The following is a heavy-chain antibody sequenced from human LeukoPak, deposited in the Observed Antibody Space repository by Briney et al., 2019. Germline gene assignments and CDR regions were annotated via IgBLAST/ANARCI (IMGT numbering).Heavy chain of an antibody. CDR2: IRSKAYGGTT. Sequence: PGRSLRLSCTASGVTFGDYAMSWFRQAPGKGLEWVGFIRSKAYGGTTEYAASVKGRFTISRDDSKSIAYLQMNSLKTEDTAVYSCTRAVWENYYDSSGSYAFDIWGQGTMVTVSS. V-gene: IGHV3-49*03. D-gene: IGHD3-22*01. J-gene: IGHJ3*02. CDR3: TRAVWENYYDSSGSYAFDI. CDR1: GVTFGDYA.